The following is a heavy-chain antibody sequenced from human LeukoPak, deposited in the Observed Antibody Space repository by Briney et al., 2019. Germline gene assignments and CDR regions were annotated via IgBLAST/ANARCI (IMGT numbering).Heavy chain of an antibody. CDR1: GFTFSSYA. V-gene: IGHV3-30-3*01. Sequence: GGSLRLSCAASGFTFSSYAMHWVRQAPGKGPEWVAVISYDGSNKYYADSVKGRFTISRDNSKDTLYLQMSSVRVDDTAVYYCARDRGRYYDSRGFYWGYYFDSWGQGILVTVST. D-gene: IGHD3-22*01. CDR2: ISYDGSNK. J-gene: IGHJ4*02. CDR3: ARDRGRYYDSRGFYWGYYFDS.